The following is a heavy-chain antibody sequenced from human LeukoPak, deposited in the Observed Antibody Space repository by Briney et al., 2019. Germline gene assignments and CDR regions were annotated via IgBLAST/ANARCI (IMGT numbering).Heavy chain of an antibody. Sequence: ASVKVSCKASGYTFTGYYMHWVRQAPGQGLEWMGWIKPNSGGTNYAQKFQGRVTMTRDTSISTAYMELSRLRSDDTAVYYCARVVVPAAPSCDAFDIWGQGTVVTVSS. V-gene: IGHV1-2*02. CDR3: ARVVVPAAPSCDAFDI. J-gene: IGHJ3*02. CDR1: GYTFTGYY. D-gene: IGHD2-2*01. CDR2: IKPNSGGT.